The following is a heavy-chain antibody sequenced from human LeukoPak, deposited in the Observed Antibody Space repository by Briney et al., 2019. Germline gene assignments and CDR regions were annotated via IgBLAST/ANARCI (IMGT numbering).Heavy chain of an antibody. CDR2: ISAYNGNT. Sequence: ASVKVSCKASGYTFTSYGISWVRQAPGQGLEWMGWISAYNGNTNYAQKFQGRVTITADESTSTAYMELSSLRSEDTAVYYCARANIVVVVAATNPKTQNWFDPWGQGTLVTVSS. CDR1: GYTFTSYG. CDR3: ARANIVVVVAATNPKTQNWFDP. J-gene: IGHJ5*02. D-gene: IGHD2-15*01. V-gene: IGHV1-18*01.